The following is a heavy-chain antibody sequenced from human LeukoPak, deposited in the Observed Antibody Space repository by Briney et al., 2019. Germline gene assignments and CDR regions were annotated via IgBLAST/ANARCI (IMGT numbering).Heavy chain of an antibody. CDR3: TTPYYDFWSGYSDY. CDR2: IKSKTDGGTT. J-gene: IGHJ4*02. Sequence: PGGSLRLSCAASGVTFSNAWMSWVRQAPGKGLEWVGRIKSKTDGGTTDYAAPVKGRFTISRDDSKNTLYLQMNSLKTEDTAVYYCTTPYYDFWSGYSDYWGQGTLVTVSS. D-gene: IGHD3-3*01. CDR1: GVTFSNAW. V-gene: IGHV3-15*01.